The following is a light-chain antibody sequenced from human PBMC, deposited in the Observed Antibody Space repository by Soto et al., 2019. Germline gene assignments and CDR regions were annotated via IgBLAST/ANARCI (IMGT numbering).Light chain of an antibody. CDR1: QSVSSY. J-gene: IGKJ2*01. Sequence: EIVLTQPPATLSLSPGERATLSCRACQSVSSYLAWYQQKPGQAPRLLLYDASNRATGIPARFSGSGSGTDFTLTISSLEPADFAVYYWQQRSNWSPYTFGRGTKLEIK. V-gene: IGKV3-11*01. CDR2: DAS. CDR3: QQRSNWSPYT.